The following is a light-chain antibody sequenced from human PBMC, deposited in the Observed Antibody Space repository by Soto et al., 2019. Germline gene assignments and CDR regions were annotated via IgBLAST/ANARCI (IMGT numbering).Light chain of an antibody. CDR1: SSNIGSNY. V-gene: IGLV1-47*01. J-gene: IGLJ2*01. CDR3: AAWDDSLRGSHVV. Sequence: QSVLTQPPSASGTPGQRVTISCSGSSSNIGSNYVYWYQQLPGTAPKLLIYRNNKRPSGVPDRCSGSKSGTSASLAISGLRYEDEADYYCAAWDDSLRGSHVVFGGGTKLTVL. CDR2: RNN.